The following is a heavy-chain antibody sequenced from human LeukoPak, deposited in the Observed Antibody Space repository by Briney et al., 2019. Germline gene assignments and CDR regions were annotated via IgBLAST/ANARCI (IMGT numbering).Heavy chain of an antibody. D-gene: IGHD3-16*01. CDR2: ISYDGSNK. J-gene: IGHJ6*04. V-gene: IGHV3-30*04. CDR3: AREPFGGYQYYYYYYGMDV. CDR1: GFTFSSYS. Sequence: PEGSLRLSCAASGFTFSSYSIHWVRQAPGKGLEWVAVISYDGSNKYYADSVKGRFTISRDNSKNTLYLQMNSLRAEDTAVYYCAREPFGGYQYYYYYYGMDVWGKGTTVTVSS.